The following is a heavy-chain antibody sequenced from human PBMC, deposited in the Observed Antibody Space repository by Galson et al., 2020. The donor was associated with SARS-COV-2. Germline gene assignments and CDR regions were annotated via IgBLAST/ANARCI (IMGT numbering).Heavy chain of an antibody. CDR2: IYYSGST. CDR1: GGSLSSSY. Sequence: SETLSLPCTVSGGSLSSSYWSWIRQPPGKGLEWIGYIYYSGSTNYNPSLKSRVTISVDTSKNQCSLNLSSVTAADTAVYYCARAAQTYYDFWSGYYNAPHFDYWGQGTLVTVSS. D-gene: IGHD3-3*01. J-gene: IGHJ4*02. CDR3: ARAAQTYYDFWSGYYNAPHFDY. V-gene: IGHV4-59*01.